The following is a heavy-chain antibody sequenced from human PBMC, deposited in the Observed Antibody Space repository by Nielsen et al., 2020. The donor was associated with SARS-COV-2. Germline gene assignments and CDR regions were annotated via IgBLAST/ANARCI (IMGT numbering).Heavy chain of an antibody. CDR3: ARWSHTDSSGYYYDYYYYGMDV. V-gene: IGHV3-74*01. Sequence: GESLKISCAASGFTFSSYWMHWVRQAPGKGLVWVSRINSDGSSTSYADSVKGRFTISRDNAKNSLYLQMNSLRAEDTAVYYCARWSHTDSSGYYYDYYYYGMDVWGQGTTVTVSS. J-gene: IGHJ6*02. CDR1: GFTFSSYW. D-gene: IGHD3-22*01. CDR2: INSDGSST.